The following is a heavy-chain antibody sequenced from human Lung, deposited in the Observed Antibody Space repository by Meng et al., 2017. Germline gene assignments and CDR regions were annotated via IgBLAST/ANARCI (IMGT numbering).Heavy chain of an antibody. D-gene: IGHD6-13*01. CDR3: ATGAAAADR. Sequence: GGSLRLSCVASGFSFTDAWMSWVRQAPGKGLEWVGRIKSNSDGGTTDYAAPVKGRFTISRDDSKNTLYLQMNSLITEDTAVYFCATGAAAADRWGQGTLVTVSS. CDR1: GFSFTDAW. V-gene: IGHV3-15*01. J-gene: IGHJ5*02. CDR2: IKSNSDGGTT.